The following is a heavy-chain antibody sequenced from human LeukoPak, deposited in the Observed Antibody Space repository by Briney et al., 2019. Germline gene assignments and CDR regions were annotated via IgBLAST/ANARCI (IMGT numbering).Heavy chain of an antibody. D-gene: IGHD3-16*01. CDR2: IIPILGIA. CDR1: GGTISSYT. J-gene: IGHJ5*02. Sequence: ASVKVSCKASGGTISSYTISWVRQAPGQGLEWMGRIIPILGIANYAQKFQGRVTITADKSTSTAYMELSSLRSEDTAVYYCARGLVPRYWFDPWGQGTLVTVSS. CDR3: ARGLVPRYWFDP. V-gene: IGHV1-69*02.